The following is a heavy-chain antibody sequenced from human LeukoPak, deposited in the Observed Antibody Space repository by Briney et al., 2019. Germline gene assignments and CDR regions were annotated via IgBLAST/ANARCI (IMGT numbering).Heavy chain of an antibody. D-gene: IGHD3-3*01. CDR3: AGYDFWSGPPPRYYYYYMDV. J-gene: IGHJ6*03. CDR1: GFTFSSYA. Sequence: GGSLRLSCAASGFTFSSYAMHWVRQAPGKGLEWVAVISYDGSNKYYADSVKGRFTISRDNSKNTLYLQMNSLRAEDTAVYYCAGYDFWSGPPPRYYYYYMDVWGKGTTVTVSS. CDR2: ISYDGSNK. V-gene: IGHV3-30*14.